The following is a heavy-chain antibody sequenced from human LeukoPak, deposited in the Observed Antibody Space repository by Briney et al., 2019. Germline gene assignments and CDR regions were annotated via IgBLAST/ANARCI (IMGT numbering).Heavy chain of an antibody. CDR2: ISGTGTNI. Sequence: GGSLRLSCVASGFTFTSHSLNWVRQAPGKGLEWVAYISGTGTNIYYADSVKGRFTISRDNSKNTLYLQMNSLRAEDTAVYYCAKRPAEYYFDYWGQGTLVTVSS. D-gene: IGHD2-2*01. J-gene: IGHJ4*02. CDR3: AKRPAEYYFDY. CDR1: GFTFTSHS. V-gene: IGHV3-23*01.